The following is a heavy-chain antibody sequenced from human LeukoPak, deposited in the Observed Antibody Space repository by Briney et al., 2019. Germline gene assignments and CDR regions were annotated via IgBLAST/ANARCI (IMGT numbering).Heavy chain of an antibody. CDR2: ISGSGGST. CDR1: GFTFSSYE. D-gene: IGHD3-10*01. CDR3: ANPGGVRGVGDY. V-gene: IGHV3-23*01. Sequence: GGSLRLSCAASGFTFSSYEMSWVRQAPGKGLEWVSAISGSGGSTYYADSVKGRFTISRDNSKNTLYLQMNSLRAEDTAVYYCANPGGVRGVGDYWGQGTLVTVSS. J-gene: IGHJ4*02.